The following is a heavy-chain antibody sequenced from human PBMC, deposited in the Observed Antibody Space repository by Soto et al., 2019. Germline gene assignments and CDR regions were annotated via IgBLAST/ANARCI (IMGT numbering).Heavy chain of an antibody. Sequence: DVQLVESGGGLVQPGGSLRLSCAASGFTFSSYWMTWVRQAPGKGLEWVANIKQDGNDKYYVDSVKGRFTISRDNAKNSLYLEMGSLGAEDTAVYYCARDRSVGFNGDWYDVLDIWGQGTMVTVSS. D-gene: IGHD4-17*01. CDR1: GFTFSSYW. CDR2: IKQDGNDK. CDR3: ARDRSVGFNGDWYDVLDI. J-gene: IGHJ3*02. V-gene: IGHV3-7*01.